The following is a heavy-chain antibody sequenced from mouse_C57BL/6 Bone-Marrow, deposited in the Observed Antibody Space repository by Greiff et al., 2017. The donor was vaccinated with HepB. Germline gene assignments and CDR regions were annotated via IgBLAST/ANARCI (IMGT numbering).Heavy chain of an antibody. Sequence: QVQLQQPGAELVKPGASVKMSCKASGYTFTSYWITWVKQRPGQGLEWIGDIYPGSGSTNYNEKFKSKATLTVDTSSSTAYMQLSSLTSEDSAVYYCARSNYGSSSYWYVDVWGTGTTVTVSS. CDR3: ARSNYGSSSYWYVDV. CDR2: IYPGSGST. V-gene: IGHV1-55*01. J-gene: IGHJ1*03. D-gene: IGHD1-1*01. CDR1: GYTFTSYW.